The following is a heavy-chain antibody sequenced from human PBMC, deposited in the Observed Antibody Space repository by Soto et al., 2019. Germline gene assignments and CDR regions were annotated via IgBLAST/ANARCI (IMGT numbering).Heavy chain of an antibody. CDR3: ARDFYGGYTYGPGDY. J-gene: IGHJ4*02. V-gene: IGHV3-7*01. Sequence: EVQLVESGGGLVQPGGSLRLSCAASGFKFSAYWMSWVRQAPGKGLEWVANIHGDGGKIYYVDSVKGRFTISRDNAKRSLYLQMNSLRAEDTAVYYCARDFYGGYTYGPGDYWGQGALVAVSS. CDR2: IHGDGGKI. CDR1: GFKFSAYW. D-gene: IGHD5-18*01.